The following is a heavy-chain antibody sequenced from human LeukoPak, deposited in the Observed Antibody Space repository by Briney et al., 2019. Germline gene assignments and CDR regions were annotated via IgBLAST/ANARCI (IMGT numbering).Heavy chain of an antibody. CDR1: RGSISSYY. Sequence: PSQTLSLTCTVSRGSISSYYWSWIRQPPGKGLEGIGDIYYSGSANYSPSLKSRVTISVDTSKNQFSLKLSSVTAADTAVYYCARNYDFWSGYSSAPLGYWGQGTLVTVSS. CDR3: ARNYDFWSGYSSAPLGY. CDR2: IYYSGSA. J-gene: IGHJ4*02. V-gene: IGHV4-59*01. D-gene: IGHD3-3*01.